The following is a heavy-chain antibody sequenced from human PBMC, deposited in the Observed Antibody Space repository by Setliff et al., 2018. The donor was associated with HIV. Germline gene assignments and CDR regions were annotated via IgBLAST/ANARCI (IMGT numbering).Heavy chain of an antibody. CDR3: ARDLSYTANWEFDF. D-gene: IGHD3-16*01. CDR2: INIANGKT. J-gene: IGHJ4*02. CDR1: GYSFSRSW. V-gene: IGHV1-3*04. Sequence: ASVKVSCKASGYSFSRSWVQWVRQASGQGLEWMRWINIANGKTQYSQKFRGRVTFTRDISANTAYLDLNSLKSEDSALYYCARDLSYTANWEFDFWGQGTLVTVSS.